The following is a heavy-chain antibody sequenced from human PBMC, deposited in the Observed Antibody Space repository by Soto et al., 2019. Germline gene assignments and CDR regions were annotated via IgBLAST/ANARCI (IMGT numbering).Heavy chain of an antibody. J-gene: IGHJ4*02. CDR2: IRSKPYGVTA. V-gene: IGHV3-49*03. D-gene: IGHD5-12*01. CDR3: ARGIWEMATIRPENY. Sequence: GGSLRLSWTGAGCKIVDYAMSWFRQAPGKGLEWVGLIRSKPYGVTAEYAASVKGRSTISRDDSKSIAYLQMNSLTTEDTAVYYCARGIWEMATIRPENYWGQGTPVTVSS. CDR1: GCKIVDYA.